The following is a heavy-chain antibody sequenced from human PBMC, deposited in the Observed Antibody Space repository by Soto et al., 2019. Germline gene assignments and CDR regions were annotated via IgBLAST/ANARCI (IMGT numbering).Heavy chain of an antibody. CDR1: GFTFRSYG. Sequence: GGSLRLSCAASGFTFRSYGMHWVRQAPGKGLEWVAVIWYDGSNKYYADSVKGRFTISRDNSKNTLYLQMNSLRAEDTAVYYCARLSEIYYYYGMDVWGQGTTVTVS. J-gene: IGHJ6*02. V-gene: IGHV3-33*01. CDR2: IWYDGSNK. CDR3: ARLSEIYYYYGMDV.